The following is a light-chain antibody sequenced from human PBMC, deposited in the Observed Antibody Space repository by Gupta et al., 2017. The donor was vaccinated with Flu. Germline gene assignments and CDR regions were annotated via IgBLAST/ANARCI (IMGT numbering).Light chain of an antibody. CDR3: AAWDDSLSGHYV. CDR1: DSNIGSNT. J-gene: IGLJ1*01. V-gene: IGLV1-44*01. CDR2: GNN. Sequence: VTISCSASDSNIGSNTVNWYQQVPGTSPNLLIYGNNQRPSGVPDRFAGSKSGTSASLAISGLQSEDEADYYCAAWDDSLSGHYVFGTGTKVTVL.